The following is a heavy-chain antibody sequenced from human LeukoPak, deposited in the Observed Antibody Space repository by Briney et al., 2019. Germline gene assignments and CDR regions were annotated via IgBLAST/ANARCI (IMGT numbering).Heavy chain of an antibody. CDR1: GGSISSSSYY. CDR3: ARDRYCSGGSCYSGGWFDP. D-gene: IGHD2-15*01. CDR2: IYTSGST. V-gene: IGHV4-61*02. J-gene: IGHJ5*02. Sequence: SETLSLTCTVSGGSISSSSYYWGWIRQPAGKGLEWIGRIYTSGSTNYNPSLKSRVTISVDTSKNQFSLKLSSVTAADTAVYYCARDRYCSGGSCYSGGWFDPWGQGTLVTVSS.